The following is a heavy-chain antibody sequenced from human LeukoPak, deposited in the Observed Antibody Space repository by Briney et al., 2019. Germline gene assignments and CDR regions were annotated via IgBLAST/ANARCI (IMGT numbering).Heavy chain of an antibody. V-gene: IGHV3-15*07. Sequence: SGGSLRLSCAASGFTFSNAWMNWVRQAPGKGLEWVGRIKGKTDGGTTDYAAPVKGRFTISRDDSKNTLYLQMNSLKTEDTAVYYCTTGCDSSGYCYWGQGTLVTVSS. CDR3: TTGCDSSGYCY. D-gene: IGHD3-22*01. CDR2: IKGKTDGGTT. J-gene: IGHJ4*02. CDR1: GFTFSNAW.